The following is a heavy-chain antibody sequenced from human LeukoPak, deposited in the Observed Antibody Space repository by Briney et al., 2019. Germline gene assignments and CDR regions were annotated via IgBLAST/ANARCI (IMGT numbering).Heavy chain of an antibody. Sequence: GGSLRLSCAASGFTFSTYWMCWVRQAPGKGLVWVSLMNGDGTTTSYADSVKGRFTISRDNAKNSLYLEMNSLRAEDTAVYYCARANRGSYDYWGQGTLVTVSS. CDR1: GFTFSTYW. CDR2: MNGDGTTT. D-gene: IGHD3-16*01. V-gene: IGHV3-74*01. J-gene: IGHJ4*02. CDR3: ARANRGSYDY.